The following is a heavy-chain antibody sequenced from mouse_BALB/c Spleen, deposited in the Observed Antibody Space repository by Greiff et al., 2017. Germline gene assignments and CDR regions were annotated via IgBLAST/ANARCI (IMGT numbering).Heavy chain of an antibody. D-gene: IGHD4-1*01. CDR3: NAWPGTRGGFAY. CDR1: GFNIKDYY. CDR2: IDPENGDT. V-gene: IGHV14-4*02. J-gene: IGHJ3*01. Sequence: VQLKESGAELVRSGASVKLSCTASGFNIKDYYMHWVKQRPEQGLEWIGWIDPENGDTEYAPKFQGKATMTADTSSNTAYLQLSSLTSEDTAVYYCNAWPGTRGGFAYWGQGTLVTVSA.